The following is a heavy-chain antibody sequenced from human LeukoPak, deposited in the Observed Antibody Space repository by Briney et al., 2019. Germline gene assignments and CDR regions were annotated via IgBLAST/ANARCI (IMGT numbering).Heavy chain of an antibody. CDR1: GYTFTSYD. J-gene: IGHJ4*02. CDR3: ASGPRGESSDY. V-gene: IGHV1-8*03. CDR2: MNPNIGKT. D-gene: IGHD2-21*01. Sequence: ASVKVSCKASGYTFTSYDINWVRQATGQGLEWMGWMNPNIGKTGYAQKFQGRVTITRNTSISTAYMELSSLRSEDTAVYYCASGPRGESSDYWCQETIVAVSS.